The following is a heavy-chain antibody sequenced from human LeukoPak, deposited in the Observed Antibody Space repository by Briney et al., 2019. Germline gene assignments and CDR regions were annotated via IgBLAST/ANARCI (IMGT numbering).Heavy chain of an antibody. V-gene: IGHV4-59*01. CDR2: IYYSGST. CDR3: AGSNSETYEAWFDP. CDR1: GGSISSYF. D-gene: IGHD2/OR15-2a*01. Sequence: SETLSLTCTVSGGSISSYFWSWIRQPPGKGLEWIGNIYYSGSTNYNPSLQSRVAISVDTSKNQFSLKVNSVTAADTAVYYCAGSNSETYEAWFDPWGQGTLVTVSS. J-gene: IGHJ5*02.